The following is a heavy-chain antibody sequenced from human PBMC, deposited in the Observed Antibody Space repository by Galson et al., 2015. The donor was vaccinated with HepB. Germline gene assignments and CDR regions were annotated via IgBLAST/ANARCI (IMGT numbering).Heavy chain of an antibody. Sequence: CAISGDSVSSNSAAWNWIRQSPSRGLEWLGRTYYRSKWYTDYAISVKGRITINADTSKNQFSLQLKSVTPGDTAVYFCAGGLNTYFDYWGQGILVTVAA. J-gene: IGHJ4*02. V-gene: IGHV6-1*01. CDR3: AGGLNTYFDY. CDR1: GDSVSSNSAA. D-gene: IGHD2/OR15-2a*01. CDR2: TYYRSKWYT.